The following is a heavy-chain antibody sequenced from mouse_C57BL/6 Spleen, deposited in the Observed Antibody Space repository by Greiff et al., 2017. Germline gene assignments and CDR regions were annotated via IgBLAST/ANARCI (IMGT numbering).Heavy chain of an antibody. CDR2: IYPGSGNT. V-gene: IGHV1-76*01. CDR3: ARGWEGDYYAMDY. J-gene: IGHJ4*01. Sequence: VQLRQSGAELVRPGASVKLSCKASGYTFTDYYINWVKQRPGQGLEWIARIYPGSGNTYYNEKFKGKATLTAEKSSSTAYMQLSSLTSEDSAVYVCARGWEGDYYAMDYWGQGTSVTVSS. D-gene: IGHD1-1*02. CDR1: GYTFTDYY.